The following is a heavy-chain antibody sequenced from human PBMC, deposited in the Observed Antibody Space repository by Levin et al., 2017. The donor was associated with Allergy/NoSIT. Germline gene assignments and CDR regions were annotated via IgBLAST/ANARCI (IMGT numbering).Heavy chain of an antibody. Sequence: GGSLRLSCAASGFTFSNAWMTWVRQAPGKGLEWVGLIKTKTDGGTTDYAAPVKGRFTISRDNSKNTLYLQMNSLKTEDTAVYYCTTVGLWFGARNAFDIWGQGTMVTVSS. J-gene: IGHJ3*02. V-gene: IGHV3-15*01. CDR2: IKTKTDGGTT. D-gene: IGHD3-10*01. CDR3: TTVGLWFGARNAFDI. CDR1: GFTFSNAW.